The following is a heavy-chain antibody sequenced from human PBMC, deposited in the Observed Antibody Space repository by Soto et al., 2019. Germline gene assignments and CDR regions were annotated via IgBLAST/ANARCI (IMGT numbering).Heavy chain of an antibody. D-gene: IGHD3-10*01. CDR2: INSDGSST. CDR3: ASMKVWFGESPIDY. CDR1: GFTFSSYW. V-gene: IGHV3-74*01. J-gene: IGHJ4*02. Sequence: EVQLVESGGGLVQPGGSLRLSCAASGFTFSSYWMHWVRQAPGKGLVWVSRINSDGSSTSYADSVKGRFTISRDNAKNTLYLQMNGLRAEDTAVYYCASMKVWFGESPIDYWGQGTLVTVSS.